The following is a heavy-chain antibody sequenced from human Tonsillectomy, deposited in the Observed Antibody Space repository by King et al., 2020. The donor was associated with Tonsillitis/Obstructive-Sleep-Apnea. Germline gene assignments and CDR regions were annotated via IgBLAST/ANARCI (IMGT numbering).Heavy chain of an antibody. Sequence: VQLVESGGGLVQPGGSLRLSCAASGFTFSDHYMDWVRQAPGKGLEWVGRTRDKADSYTTEYAASVKGRFTISRDDSKNSLYLQMNSLKTEDTAVYYCARSTYYYDSSGYYSNAFDIWGRGTMVTVSS. D-gene: IGHD3-22*01. CDR1: GFTFSDHY. V-gene: IGHV3-72*01. CDR2: TRDKADSYTT. CDR3: ARSTYYYDSSGYYSNAFDI. J-gene: IGHJ3*02.